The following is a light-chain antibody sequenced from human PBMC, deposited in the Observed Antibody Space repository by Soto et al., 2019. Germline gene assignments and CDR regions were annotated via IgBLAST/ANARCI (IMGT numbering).Light chain of an antibody. Sequence: DIQMTQSPSSLSASVGDRVTITCRASQSISSYLNWYQQKPGKAPKLLIYAASSLQSGVPSRLGGGGSGKVFTLTISSLKLKVFPTYSCQQSYSTPRTFGQGTK. CDR2: AAS. CDR1: QSISSY. V-gene: IGKV1-39*01. J-gene: IGKJ1*01. CDR3: QQSYSTPRT.